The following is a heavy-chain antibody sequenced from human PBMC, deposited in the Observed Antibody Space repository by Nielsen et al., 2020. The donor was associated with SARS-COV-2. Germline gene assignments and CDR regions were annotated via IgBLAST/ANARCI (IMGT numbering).Heavy chain of an antibody. CDR2: IDKHGIDA. D-gene: IGHD5-18*01. Sequence: GGSLRLSCAASGFTFSSYWMHWVRQVPGRGLVWISHIDKHGIDATHADSVKGLFTISRDNAKNTLFLQMNSLRVEDTAVYYCARGPYSLDYWGQGTLVTVSS. J-gene: IGHJ4*02. V-gene: IGHV3-74*01. CDR1: GFTFSSYW. CDR3: ARGPYSLDY.